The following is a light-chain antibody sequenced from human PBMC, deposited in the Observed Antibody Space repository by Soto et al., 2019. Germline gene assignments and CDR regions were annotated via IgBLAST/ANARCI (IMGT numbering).Light chain of an antibody. Sequence: QSALTQPASVSGPPGQSITISCTGTSSDVGTYNLVSWYQQKPGQAPKLMIYGAYRRPSGASDRFSGSRSGNTASLTISGLQAEDEADYYCCSYAGGGTFVFGTGTKLTVL. CDR3: CSYAGGGTFV. CDR2: GAY. J-gene: IGLJ1*01. V-gene: IGLV2-23*01. CDR1: SSDVGTYNL.